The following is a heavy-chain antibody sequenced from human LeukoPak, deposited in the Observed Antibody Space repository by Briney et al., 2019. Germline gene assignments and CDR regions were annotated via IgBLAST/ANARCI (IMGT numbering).Heavy chain of an antibody. V-gene: IGHV4-38-2*02. Sequence: PTETLSLTCAVSGSSVTSGHYWVWIRQPPGKGLEWVGSIYHSGNTYYNPSLNSRVTISLDTSKNQFSLRLTSVTAADTAVYYCARDWEVIPTASWKIWYFDLWGRGPHLIVSS. D-gene: IGHD2/OR15-2a*01. J-gene: IGHJ2*01. CDR3: ARDWEVIPTASWKIWYFDL. CDR1: GSSVTSGHY. CDR2: IYHSGNT.